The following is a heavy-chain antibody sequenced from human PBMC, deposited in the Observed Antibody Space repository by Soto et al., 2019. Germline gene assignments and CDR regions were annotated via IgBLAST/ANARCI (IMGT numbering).Heavy chain of an antibody. V-gene: IGHV2-5*02. Sequence: SGPTLVNPTQTLTLTCTFSGSSLSTSGVGVGWIRQPPGKALEWLALIYWDDDKRYSPSLKSRLTITKDTSKNQVVLTMTNMDPVDTATYYCAHSPRYCSSTSCYGYLFDYWGQGTLVTVSS. D-gene: IGHD2-2*01. CDR3: AHSPRYCSSTSCYGYLFDY. CDR2: IYWDDDK. J-gene: IGHJ4*02. CDR1: GSSLSTSGVG.